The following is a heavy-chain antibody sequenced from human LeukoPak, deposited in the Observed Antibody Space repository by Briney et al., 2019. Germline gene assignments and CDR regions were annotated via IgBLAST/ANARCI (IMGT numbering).Heavy chain of an antibody. CDR1: GYTFTSYD. CDR2: ISPYNGNT. D-gene: IGHD3-22*01. J-gene: IGHJ6*03. CDR3: ARVIRGVDYYYYYMDV. V-gene: IGHV1-18*01. Sequence: ASVKVSCKASGYTFTSYDITWVRQAPGQGLEWMGWISPYNGNTNYAQRLQGRVTMTTDRSTSTAYMELSSLRSEDTAVYYCARVIRGVDYYYYYMDVWGKGTTVTVSS.